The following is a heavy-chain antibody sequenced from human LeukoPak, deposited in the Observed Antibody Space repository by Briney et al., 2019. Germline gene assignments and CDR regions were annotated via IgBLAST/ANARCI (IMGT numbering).Heavy chain of an antibody. V-gene: IGHV1-46*01. Sequence: ASVKVSCKASGYTFTSYFMHWVRQAPGQGLEWMAIINPSGGSTNYAQKFQGRVTMTRDTSTSTVYMELSSLRSEDTAVYYCARAHYYESSDYGGIEHWGQGTLVTVSS. D-gene: IGHD3-22*01. CDR3: ARAHYYESSDYGGIEH. J-gene: IGHJ1*01. CDR2: INPSGGST. CDR1: GYTFTSYF.